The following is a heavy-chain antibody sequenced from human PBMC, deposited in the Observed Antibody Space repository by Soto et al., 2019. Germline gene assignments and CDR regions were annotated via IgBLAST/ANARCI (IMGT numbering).Heavy chain of an antibody. J-gene: IGHJ4*02. CDR3: ARIVGGTSDY. Sequence: ASETLSLTCAISGDSVSSNSAAWNWIRQPPSRGLEWLGRTYYRSKWYSDYAVSVQSRITINPDTSKNQFSLHLNSVTPEDAAMYFCARIVGGTSDYWGQGTLVTVS. CDR2: TYYRSKWYS. CDR1: GDSVSSNSAA. D-gene: IGHD2-15*01. V-gene: IGHV6-1*01.